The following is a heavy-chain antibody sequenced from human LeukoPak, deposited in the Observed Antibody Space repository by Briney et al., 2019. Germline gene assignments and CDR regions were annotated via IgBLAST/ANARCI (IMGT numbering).Heavy chain of an antibody. V-gene: IGHV3-33*08. J-gene: IGHJ3*02. CDR1: GFTFSSYG. CDR3: ARGGCSGGSCYGEDDAFDI. Sequence: GGSLRLSCAASGFTFSSYGMHWVRQAPGKGLEWVAVIWYDGSNKYYADSVKGRFTISRDNSKNTLYLQMNSLRAEDTAVYYCARGGCSGGSCYGEDDAFDIWGQGTMVTVSS. D-gene: IGHD2-15*01. CDR2: IWYDGSNK.